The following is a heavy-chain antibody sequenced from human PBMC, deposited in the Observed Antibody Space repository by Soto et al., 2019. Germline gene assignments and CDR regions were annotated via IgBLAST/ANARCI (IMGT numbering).Heavy chain of an antibody. D-gene: IGHD3-10*01. CDR1: AASFSKYY. Sequence: PSETLSLTCTVSAASFSKYYWSWIRQPAGKGLEWIGRIYTSGSTNYNPSLKSRVTMSVDTSKNQFSLKLSSVTAADTAVYYCARDTGYYYGSGSYYNTYYFDYWGQGTLVTVSS. V-gene: IGHV4-4*07. CDR3: ARDTGYYYGSGSYYNTYYFDY. CDR2: IYTSGST. J-gene: IGHJ4*02.